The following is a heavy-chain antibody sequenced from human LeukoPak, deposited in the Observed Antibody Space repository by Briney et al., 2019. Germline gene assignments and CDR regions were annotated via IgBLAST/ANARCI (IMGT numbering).Heavy chain of an antibody. CDR1: GFTFSSYS. D-gene: IGHD2-15*01. V-gene: IGHV3-21*01. J-gene: IGHJ6*02. CDR3: ARDRRAAAYGMDV. CDR2: ISSSSSYI. Sequence: GGSLRLSCAASGFTFSSYSMNWVRQAPGKGLEWVSSISSSSSYIYYADSVKGRFTISRDNAKSSLYLQMNSLRAEDTAVYYCARDRRAAAYGMDVWGQGTTVTVSS.